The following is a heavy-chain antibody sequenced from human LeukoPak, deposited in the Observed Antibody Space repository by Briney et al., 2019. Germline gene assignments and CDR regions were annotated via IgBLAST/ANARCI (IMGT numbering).Heavy chain of an antibody. CDR3: ARGLYGSDSY. V-gene: IGHV4-4*02. J-gene: IGHJ4*02. CDR1: GGSISSDNW. D-gene: IGHD6-19*01. Sequence: SETLSLTCAVSGGSISSDNWWIWVRQPPWKGLEWIGEIYHSGRANYNPSLKSRVNMSVDKSKNQFSLSLSSVTAADTAVYHCARGLYGSDSYWGQGNLVTVSS. CDR2: IYHSGRA.